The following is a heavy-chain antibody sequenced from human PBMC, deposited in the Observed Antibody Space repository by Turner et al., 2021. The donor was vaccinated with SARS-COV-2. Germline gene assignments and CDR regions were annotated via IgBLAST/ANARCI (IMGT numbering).Heavy chain of an antibody. CDR2: IYSGGRT. CDR1: GFTVSSNY. D-gene: IGHD4-17*01. J-gene: IGHJ5*02. Sequence: EVQLLESGGGLIQPGGALRLSCAASGFTVSSNYMSWVRQAPGKGLEWVSVIYSGGRTYYADSVKGRFTISRDNSKNTLYLQMNSLRAEDTAVYYCARQLTTVTTWFDPWGQGTLVTVSS. V-gene: IGHV3-53*01. CDR3: ARQLTTVTTWFDP.